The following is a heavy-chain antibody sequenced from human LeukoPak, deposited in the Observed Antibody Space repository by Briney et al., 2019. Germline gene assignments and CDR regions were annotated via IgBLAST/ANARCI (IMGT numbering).Heavy chain of an antibody. CDR2: INSDGSST. CDR3: ARGVPYDSWSGPHYSDY. CDR1: GFTFSNYW. V-gene: IGHV3-74*01. Sequence: GGSLRLSCIASGFTFSNYWMHWVRQAPGKGLVWVSRINSDGSSTSYADSVKGRFTISRDSAKNSLYLQMNSLRAEDTAVYYCARGVPYDSWSGPHYSDYWGQGTLVTVSS. J-gene: IGHJ4*02. D-gene: IGHD3-3*01.